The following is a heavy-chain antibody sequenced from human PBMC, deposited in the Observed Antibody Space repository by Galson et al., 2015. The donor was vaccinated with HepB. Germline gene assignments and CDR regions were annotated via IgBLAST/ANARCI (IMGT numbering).Heavy chain of an antibody. CDR1: GFTLSTCS. Sequence: LRLSCASSGFTLSTCSMNWVRQAPGKGLEWVSSISSSSLYVYYADSVRGRFTVSRDNAKNSHYLQMNSLSAEDTAVYYCARVYGSGSYGYGMDVWGQGTTVTVS. J-gene: IGHJ6*02. V-gene: IGHV3-21*01. D-gene: IGHD3-10*01. CDR2: ISSSSLYV. CDR3: ARVYGSGSYGYGMDV.